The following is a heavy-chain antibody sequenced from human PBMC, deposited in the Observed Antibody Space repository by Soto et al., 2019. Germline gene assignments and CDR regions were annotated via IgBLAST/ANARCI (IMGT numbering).Heavy chain of an antibody. J-gene: IGHJ6*02. D-gene: IGHD6-19*01. Sequence: QVQLLQSGAEVKKPGSSVRVSCEASGGTFRTYAISWVRQAPGQGLEWMGEIIPIFGTVNYAQKFQGRVTITADEWTTTVYMDLRSLRSEDTAVYYCAKGAVAGTPTSYYYYGMDVWGQGTTVTVSS. V-gene: IGHV1-69*12. CDR3: AKGAVAGTPTSYYYYGMDV. CDR1: GGTFRTYA. CDR2: IIPIFGTV.